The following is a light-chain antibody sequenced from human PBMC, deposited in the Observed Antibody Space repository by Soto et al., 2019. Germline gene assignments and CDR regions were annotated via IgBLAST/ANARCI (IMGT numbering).Light chain of an antibody. V-gene: IGKV1-27*01. CDR3: QKYNSAPWT. Sequence: DIQMTQSPSSLSASVGARVTITCRATQGISNYLAWYQQQPGKVPKLLIYVASTLQSGAPSRFSGSGSGTDFTLTISSLQPEDVATYYCQKYNSAPWTFGQGNKVEIK. J-gene: IGKJ1*01. CDR1: QGISNY. CDR2: VAS.